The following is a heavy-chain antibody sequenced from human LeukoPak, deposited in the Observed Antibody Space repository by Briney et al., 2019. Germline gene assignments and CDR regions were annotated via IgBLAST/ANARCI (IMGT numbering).Heavy chain of an antibody. Sequence: ASVNVSCKASGYTFTSYGISWVRQAPGQGLEWMGWISAYNGNTNYAQKLQGRVTMTTDTSTSTAYMELRGLRSDDTAVYYCARDYAGVVRDYYYYGMDVWGQGTTVTVSS. D-gene: IGHD3-3*01. CDR1: GYTFTSYG. CDR3: ARDYAGVVRDYYYYGMDV. V-gene: IGHV1-18*01. J-gene: IGHJ6*02. CDR2: ISAYNGNT.